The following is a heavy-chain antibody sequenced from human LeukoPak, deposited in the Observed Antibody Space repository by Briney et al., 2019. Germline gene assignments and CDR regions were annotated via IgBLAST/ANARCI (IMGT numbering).Heavy chain of an antibody. CDR1: GFTFSDYY. D-gene: IGHD3-22*01. CDR3: ARDAGGYYPDY. J-gene: IGHJ4*02. CDR2: ITSSSYT. V-gene: IGHV3-11*06. Sequence: GGSLRLSCAASGFTFSDYYMSWIRQAPGKGLEWVSYITSSSYTNYADSVKGRFTISRDNAKNSLYLQMNSLRPEDTAVYYCARDAGGYYPDYWGQGTLVTVSS.